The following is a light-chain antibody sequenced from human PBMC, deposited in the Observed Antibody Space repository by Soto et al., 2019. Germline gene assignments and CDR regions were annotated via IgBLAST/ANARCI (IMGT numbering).Light chain of an antibody. V-gene: IGKV1D-13*01. CDR2: YAS. CDR3: QQYNDYPT. Sequence: AVQLTQSPSSLSASVGDRVTVTCRASQGISSALAWYQQKPGKAPKLLIYYASSLKSGVPSRFSGSRDGTDFTLTISSLQPEDFATYYCQQYNDYPTFGGGTKVEIK. CDR1: QGISSA. J-gene: IGKJ4*01.